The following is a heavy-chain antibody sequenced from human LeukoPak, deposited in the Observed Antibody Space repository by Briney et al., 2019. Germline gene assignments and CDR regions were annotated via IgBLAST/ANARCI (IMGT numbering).Heavy chain of an antibody. CDR1: GFTFSSYS. CDR2: ISSSSSSYI. V-gene: IGHV3-21*01. J-gene: IGHJ4*02. D-gene: IGHD3-22*01. Sequence: PGGSLRLSCAASGFTFSSYSMNGVRQAPGKGLEWVSSISSSSSSYIYYADSVKGRFTISRDNAKNSLYLQMNSLRAEDTAVYYCARDVESYDSSGYLSGFDYWGQGTLVTVSS. CDR3: ARDVESYDSSGYLSGFDY.